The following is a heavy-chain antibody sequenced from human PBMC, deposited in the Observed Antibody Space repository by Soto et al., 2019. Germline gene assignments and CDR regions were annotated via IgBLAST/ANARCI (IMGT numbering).Heavy chain of an antibody. J-gene: IGHJ6*03. CDR2: IYYSGST. CDR1: GGSISRSGYY. Sequence: SETLALTFTVSGGSISRSGYYWGWIRQPPGKGLEWIGSIYYSGSTYYNPSLKSRVTISVDTSKNQFSLKLSSVTAADTAVYYCARLQGSGRFYYYYYMDVWGQGTTVTGSS. D-gene: IGHD3-10*01. V-gene: IGHV4-39*01. CDR3: ARLQGSGRFYYYYYMDV.